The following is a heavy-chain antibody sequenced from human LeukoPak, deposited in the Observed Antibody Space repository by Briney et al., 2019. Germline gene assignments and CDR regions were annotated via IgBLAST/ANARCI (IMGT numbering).Heavy chain of an antibody. CDR3: ANLPGYSIIWYPFDY. Sequence: GGSLRLSCAASGFTFSSYAISWVRQAPGKGLEWVSAIRGSGGSTYYADSVKGRFTISRDNSKNTLYLQMNSLRAEDTAVYYCANLPGYSIIWYPFDYWGQGTLVTVSS. CDR1: GFTFSSYA. CDR2: IRGSGGST. J-gene: IGHJ4*02. V-gene: IGHV3-23*01. D-gene: IGHD6-13*01.